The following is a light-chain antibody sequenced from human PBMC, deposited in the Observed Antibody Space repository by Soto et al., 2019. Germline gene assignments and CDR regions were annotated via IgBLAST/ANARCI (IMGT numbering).Light chain of an antibody. CDR1: SSDVGGYNY. Sequence: QSVLTQPASVSGSPGQSITISCTGTSSDVGGYNYVSWYQQHPGKAPKLMIYDVSNRPSGVSNRFSGSKSGNTASLTISGLQDEDEAHYYCSSYTSSTLYVFGTGTRSPS. V-gene: IGLV2-14*01. CDR3: SSYTSSTLYV. CDR2: DVS. J-gene: IGLJ1*01.